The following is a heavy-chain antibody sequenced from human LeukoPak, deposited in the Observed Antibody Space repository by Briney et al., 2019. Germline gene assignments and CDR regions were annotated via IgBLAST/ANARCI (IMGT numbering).Heavy chain of an antibody. Sequence: AGGSLRLSCAASGFTFSSYGMHWVRQAPGKGLEWVAVIWYDGSNKYYADSVKGRFTISRDNSKNTLYLQMNSLRAEDTAVYYCASPMVRGVIIPDYWGQGTLVTVSP. V-gene: IGHV3-33*01. CDR1: GFTFSSYG. CDR2: IWYDGSNK. CDR3: ASPMVRGVIIPDY. J-gene: IGHJ4*02. D-gene: IGHD3-10*01.